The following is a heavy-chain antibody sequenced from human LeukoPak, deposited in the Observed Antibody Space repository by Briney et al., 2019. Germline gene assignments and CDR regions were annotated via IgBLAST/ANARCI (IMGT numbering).Heavy chain of an antibody. J-gene: IGHJ5*02. D-gene: IGHD3-3*01. Sequence: SQTLSLTRTVSGGSLSSGDYYWSWIRQPPGEGLEWIGYISYSGSTYYNPSRKSRVTLSVDTSKNQFSLKLSSMPAADAAVYCCGRGSGYDFWSGYYKFDPWGQGTLVTVSS. V-gene: IGHV4-30-4*08. CDR1: GGSLSSGDYY. CDR3: GRGSGYDFWSGYYKFDP. CDR2: ISYSGST.